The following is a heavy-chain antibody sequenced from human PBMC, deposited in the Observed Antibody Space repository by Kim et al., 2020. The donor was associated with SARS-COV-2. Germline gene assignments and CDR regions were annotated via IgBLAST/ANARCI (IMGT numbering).Heavy chain of an antibody. Sequence: GGSLRLSCAASGFTFSDYYMSWVRQAPGKGLEWVSYISHSGAAVYYAHSVKGQFTISRDNAKKSLYLQINNLRADDTAVYYCARDRYSDYYYYGMDAWGQGTTVTVSS. CDR2: ISHSGAAV. D-gene: IGHD1-26*01. CDR3: ARDRYSDYYYYGMDA. J-gene: IGHJ6*02. CDR1: GFTFSDYY. V-gene: IGHV3-11*01.